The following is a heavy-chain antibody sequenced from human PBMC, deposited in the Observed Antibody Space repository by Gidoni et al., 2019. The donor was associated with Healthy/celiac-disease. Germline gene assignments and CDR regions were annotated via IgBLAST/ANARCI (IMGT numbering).Heavy chain of an antibody. V-gene: IGHV4-39*07. CDR1: GGSISSSSYY. D-gene: IGHD5-18*01. CDR3: ASDLEGYSYGIGY. CDR2: IYYSGIT. Sequence: QLQLQESGPGLVKPSETLSLTCTVPGGSISSSSYYWGWIRQPPGKGLEWIGSIYYSGITYYNPSLKSRVTISVDTSKNQFSLKLSSVTAADTAVYYCASDLEGYSYGIGYWGQGTLVTVSS. J-gene: IGHJ4*02.